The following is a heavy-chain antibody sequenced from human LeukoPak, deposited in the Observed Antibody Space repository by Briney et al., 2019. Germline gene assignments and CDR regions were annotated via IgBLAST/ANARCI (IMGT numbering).Heavy chain of an antibody. J-gene: IGHJ4*02. CDR2: ISWNSGSI. CDR3: AKSRGYDSSGYYEGPDY. CDR1: GFTFDDYV. V-gene: IGHV3-9*01. D-gene: IGHD3-22*01. Sequence: GRSLRLSCAASGFTFDDYVMHWVRQAPGKGLEWVSGISWNSGSIGYADSVKGRFTISRDNAKNSLYLQMNSLRAEDTALYYCAKSRGYDSSGYYEGPDYWGQGTLVTVSS.